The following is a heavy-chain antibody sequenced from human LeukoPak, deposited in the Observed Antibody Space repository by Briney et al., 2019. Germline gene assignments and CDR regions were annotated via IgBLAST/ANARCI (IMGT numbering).Heavy chain of an antibody. J-gene: IGHJ4*02. CDR1: GFTFSSYG. CDR3: ARDIGDTAMAHDY. D-gene: IGHD5-18*01. V-gene: IGHV3-33*01. CDR2: IWYDGSNK. Sequence: GGSLRLSCAASGFTFSSYGMHWVRQAPGEGLEWVAVIWYDGSNKYYADSVKGRFTISRDNSKNTLYLQTNSLRAEDTAVYYCARDIGDTAMAHDYWGQGTLVTVSS.